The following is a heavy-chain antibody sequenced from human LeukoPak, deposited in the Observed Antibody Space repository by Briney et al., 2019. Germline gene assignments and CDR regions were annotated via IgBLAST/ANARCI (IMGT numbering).Heavy chain of an antibody. CDR2: ISRSSTYI. D-gene: IGHD2-15*01. J-gene: IGHJ4*02. CDR3: ARESMAVGASYFDY. Sequence: PGGSLRLSCAASGFTFNSHSMNWVRQPPGKGLESLSSISRSSTYIYYVDSVEGRFTSSRDNAKSSLFLQMNSLRAEDTAVYYCARESMAVGASYFDYWGQGTLVTVSS. CDR1: GFTFNSHS. V-gene: IGHV3-21*01.